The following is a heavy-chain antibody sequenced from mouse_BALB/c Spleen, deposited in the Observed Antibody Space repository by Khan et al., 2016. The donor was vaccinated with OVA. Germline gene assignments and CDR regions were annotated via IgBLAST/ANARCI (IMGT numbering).Heavy chain of an antibody. CDR2: IWSDGST. Sequence: QVQLQQSGPGLVAPSQSLSITCTISGFSLTNYGVHWVRQPPGKGLEWLVVIWSDGSTTYNSALKSRLTISKDNSKSQAFLKMNSLQTDDTAVNFCARQPYYHYNIMDYWGQGTSVTVSS. V-gene: IGHV2-6-1*01. CDR1: GFSLTNYG. CDR3: ARQPYYHYNIMDY. D-gene: IGHD2-10*01. J-gene: IGHJ4*01.